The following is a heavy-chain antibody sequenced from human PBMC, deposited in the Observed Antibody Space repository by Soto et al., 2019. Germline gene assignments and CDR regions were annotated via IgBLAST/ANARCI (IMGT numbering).Heavy chain of an antibody. Sequence: QVQLQESGPGLEKASETLSLTCTVSGGSMSGYYWTWIRQPPGKGLEWIGFIYDSGTTNYNPSLTSRGTISIGTSKNQFALELTAVTAADTAVYDGARVSHIVVVPAVRGAFDIWGQGTTSTVPS. CDR1: GGSMSGYY. D-gene: IGHD2-21*02. CDR3: ARVSHIVVVPAVRGAFDI. CDR2: IYDSGTT. J-gene: IGHJ3*02. V-gene: IGHV4-59*01.